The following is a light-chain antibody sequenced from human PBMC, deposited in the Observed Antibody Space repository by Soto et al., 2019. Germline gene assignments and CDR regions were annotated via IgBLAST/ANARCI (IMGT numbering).Light chain of an antibody. V-gene: IGKV3D-7*01. Sequence: PGERVTLSCRASQSVSSSYVTWYQQKPGQAPRLLIYGASTRATSIPARFSGSGSGTDFTLTISSLQPEDFAVYYCQQDYNLPLTFGGGTKVEIK. J-gene: IGKJ4*01. CDR1: QSVSSSY. CDR3: QQDYNLPLT. CDR2: GAS.